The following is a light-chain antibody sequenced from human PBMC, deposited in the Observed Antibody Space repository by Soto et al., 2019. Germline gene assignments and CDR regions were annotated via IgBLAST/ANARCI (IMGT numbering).Light chain of an antibody. CDR2: DAS. J-gene: IGKJ5*01. CDR3: QQRSNWPEIT. Sequence: EIVLTQSPATLSLSPGERATLSCRASQSVSRYLAWYQQKPGQAPRLLIYDASNRATGIPARFSGSGSGTDFTLTISSLEPEDFAVFYCQQRSNWPEITFGQGTRLDIK. V-gene: IGKV3-11*01. CDR1: QSVSRY.